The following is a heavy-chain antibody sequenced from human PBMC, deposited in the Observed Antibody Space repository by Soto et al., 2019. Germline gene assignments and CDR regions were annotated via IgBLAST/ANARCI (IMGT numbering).Heavy chain of an antibody. CDR2: IYYSGST. CDR1: GGSIISGGYY. Sequence: PSETLSLTCTVSGGSIISGGYYWSWIRQHPGKGLEWIGYIYYSGSTHYNPSLKSRVTISVDTSKNHFSLKLSSVTAADTAVYYCARARVVSRLDYWGQGTLVTVSS. J-gene: IGHJ4*02. CDR3: ARARVVSRLDY. D-gene: IGHD3-3*01. V-gene: IGHV4-31*02.